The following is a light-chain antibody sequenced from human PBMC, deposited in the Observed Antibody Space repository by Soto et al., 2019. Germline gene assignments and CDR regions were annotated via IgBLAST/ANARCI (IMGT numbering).Light chain of an antibody. CDR3: QHSTTWT. CDR1: QHISDY. Sequence: TQSPSSLSASVGDRVTITCQASQHISDYLNWYQQKPGKAPKLLIYDGTKLETGVPSRFSGSGSETDFTLTISSLQPEDFATYSCQHSTTWTFGQGTKVDIK. V-gene: IGKV1-33*01. J-gene: IGKJ1*01. CDR2: DGT.